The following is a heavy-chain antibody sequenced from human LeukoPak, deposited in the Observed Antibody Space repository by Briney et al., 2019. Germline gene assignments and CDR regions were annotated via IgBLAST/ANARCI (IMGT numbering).Heavy chain of an antibody. Sequence: SQALSLTCTVSGGSISSGSYYWSWIRQPAGKGLEWIGRIYTSGSTNYNPSLKSRVTISVDTSKNQFSLKLSSVAAADTAVYYCARGTVHPYYYYYYMDVWGKGTTVTVSS. V-gene: IGHV4-61*02. D-gene: IGHD4-11*01. CDR1: GGSISSGSYY. CDR3: ARGTVHPYYYYYYMDV. CDR2: IYTSGST. J-gene: IGHJ6*03.